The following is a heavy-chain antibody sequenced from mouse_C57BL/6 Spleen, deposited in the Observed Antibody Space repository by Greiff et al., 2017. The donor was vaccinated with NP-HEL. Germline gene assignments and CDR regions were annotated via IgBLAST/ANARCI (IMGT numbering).Heavy chain of an antibody. D-gene: IGHD2-3*01. CDR1: GYTFTSYW. J-gene: IGHJ2*01. CDR2: IDPSDSYT. V-gene: IGHV1-59*01. Sequence: VQLQQSGAELVRPGTSVKLSCKASGYTFTSYWMHWVKQRPGQGLEWIGVIDPSDSYTNYNQKFKGKATLTVDTSSSTAYMQLSSLTSEDSAVYYCARNYDGYYVGYFDYWGQGTTLTVSS. CDR3: ARNYDGYYVGYFDY.